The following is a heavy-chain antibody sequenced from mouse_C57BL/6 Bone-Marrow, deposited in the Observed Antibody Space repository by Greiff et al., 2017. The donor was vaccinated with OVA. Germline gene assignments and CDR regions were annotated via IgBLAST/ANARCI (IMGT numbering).Heavy chain of an antibody. V-gene: IGHV1-85*01. CDR1: GYTFTSYD. Sequence: QVQLQQSGPELVKPGASVKLSCKASGYTFTSYDINWVKQRPGQGLEWIGWIYPRDGSTKYNEKFKGKATLTVDTSSSTAYMELHSLTSEGSAVYFCSRSARVTTCYYYAIDYWGQGTSVTVSS. CDR2: IYPRDGST. CDR3: SRSARVTTCYYYAIDY. J-gene: IGHJ4*01. D-gene: IGHD2-3*01.